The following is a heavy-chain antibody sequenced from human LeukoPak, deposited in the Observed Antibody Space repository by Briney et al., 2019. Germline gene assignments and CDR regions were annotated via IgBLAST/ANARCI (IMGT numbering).Heavy chain of an antibody. J-gene: IGHJ4*02. CDR3: ARGPITARNYYFDY. CDR2: IIPVFGTA. V-gene: IGHV1-69*05. CDR1: GGTFSSYA. Sequence: SVKVSCKASGGTFSSYAISWVRQAPGQGLEWMGGIIPVFGTANYAQKFQGRVTITRNTSISTAYMELSSLRSEDTAVYYCARGPITARNYYFDYWGQGTLVTVSS. D-gene: IGHD5-12*01.